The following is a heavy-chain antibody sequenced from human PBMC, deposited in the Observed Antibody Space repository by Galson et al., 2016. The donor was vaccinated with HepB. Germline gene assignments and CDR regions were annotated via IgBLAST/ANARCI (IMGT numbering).Heavy chain of an antibody. V-gene: IGHV3-23*01. Sequence: SLRLSCAASGFTFAXXTMSWXRQAXXXGLXXVSAXXGSXXXTXXXDSGXGRFTISRDNSKNTLDLQWNSLRAEDTAWYYCARGVVVTALGFFDYWGQGTLVTVSS. CDR1: GFTFAXXT. D-gene: IGHD2-21*02. CDR3: ARGVVVTALGFFDY. CDR2: XXGSXXXT. J-gene: IGHJ4*02.